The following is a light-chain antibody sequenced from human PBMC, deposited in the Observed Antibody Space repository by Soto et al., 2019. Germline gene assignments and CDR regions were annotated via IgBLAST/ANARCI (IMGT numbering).Light chain of an antibody. J-gene: IGKJ4*01. CDR3: QRYKVYVT. V-gene: IGKV3D-15*01. Sequence: EIVMTQFPDSLCVSPGESATLSCRASQSVGTTLAWYQQKPGQAPRLLIYGASTRASGGPPRFRGSGSGTDFPHNIDNVRSEDIAVYFCQRYKVYVTFGGGPKVEF. CDR2: GAS. CDR1: QSVGTT.